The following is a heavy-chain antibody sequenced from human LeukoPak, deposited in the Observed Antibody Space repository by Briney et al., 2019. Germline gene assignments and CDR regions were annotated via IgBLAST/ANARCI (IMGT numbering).Heavy chain of an antibody. CDR2: IIPIFGTA. V-gene: IGHV1-69*05. Sequence: SVKVSCKASGGTFSSYAISWVRQAPRQGLEWMGKIIPIFGTANYAQKFQGRVTITTDESTSTAYMELSSLRSEDTAVYYCAKSGDSSGYFLDYWGQGTLVTVSS. J-gene: IGHJ4*02. CDR3: AKSGDSSGYFLDY. D-gene: IGHD3-22*01. CDR1: GGTFSSYA.